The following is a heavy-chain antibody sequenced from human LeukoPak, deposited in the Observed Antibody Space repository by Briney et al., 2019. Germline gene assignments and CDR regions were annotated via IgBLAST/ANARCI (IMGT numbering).Heavy chain of an antibody. CDR1: GSTFTDYY. CDR2: ITPNSGAT. Sequence: ASVKVSCKASGSTFTDYYMHWVRQAPGQGLEWMGWITPNSGATYYAQKFQGRGTMTRDTPISTAYVDLSRLSSDDTAVYYCARGSSNYPSNYCDYWGQGTLVTVSS. D-gene: IGHD4-11*01. J-gene: IGHJ4*02. V-gene: IGHV1-2*02. CDR3: ARGSSNYPSNYCDY.